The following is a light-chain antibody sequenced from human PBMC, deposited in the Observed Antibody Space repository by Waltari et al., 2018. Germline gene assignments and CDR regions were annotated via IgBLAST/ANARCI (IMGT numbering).Light chain of an antibody. CDR3: QQRKTWPIT. V-gene: IGKV3-11*01. CDR1: QSVSSV. J-gene: IGKJ5*01. Sequence: SCRASQSVSSVLAWYQQKRGEGPRLLIYDASTRATGIAAGFSGSGSGTDFTLTISSLEAEDFAVYYCQQRKTWPITVGQGTRLEIK. CDR2: DAS.